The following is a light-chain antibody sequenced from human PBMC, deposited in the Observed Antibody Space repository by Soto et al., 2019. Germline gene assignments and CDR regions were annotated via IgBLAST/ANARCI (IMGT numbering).Light chain of an antibody. CDR2: DAS. CDR3: QQYGSSPPFT. Sequence: DIVFTHYPDTLSLSPGERATLSCRASQSVRNNYLAWYQVRPGQAPRLLIYDASTKATAIPDRISGGGSGTDFTLTITGLEPEDLAVYYCQQYGSSPPFTFGQGTRLEIK. CDR1: QSVRNNY. J-gene: IGKJ5*01. V-gene: IGKV3-20*01.